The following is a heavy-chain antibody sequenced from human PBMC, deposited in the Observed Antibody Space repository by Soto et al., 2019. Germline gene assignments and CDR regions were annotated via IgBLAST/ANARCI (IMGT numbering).Heavy chain of an antibody. J-gene: IGHJ6*02. CDR1: GFTFSNFA. CDR2: IIGSGDTT. V-gene: IGHV3-23*01. D-gene: IGHD5-18*01. CDR3: AKHGGYSFGPGDYYGMDV. Sequence: GGSLRLSFAASGFTFSNFAMNGVRQAPGKGLEWVSGIIGSGDTTYYADSVKGRFTISRDKSKTTLYLQMNSLRAEDTATYYCAKHGGYSFGPGDYYGMDVWGQGTTVTVSS.